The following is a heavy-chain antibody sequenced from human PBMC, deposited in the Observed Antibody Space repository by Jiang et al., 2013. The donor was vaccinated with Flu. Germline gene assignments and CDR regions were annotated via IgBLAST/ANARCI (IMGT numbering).Heavy chain of an antibody. Sequence: KPTQTLTLTCTFSGFSLSTSGMCVSWIRQPPGKALEWLALIDWDDDKYYSTSLKTRLTISKDTSKNQVVLTMTNMDPVDTATYYCARIAVAGTVDYYYYYGMDVWGQGTTVTVSS. D-gene: IGHD6-19*01. V-gene: IGHV2-70*01. CDR3: ARIAVAGTVDYYYYYGMDV. J-gene: IGHJ6*02. CDR1: GFSLSTSGMC. CDR2: IDWDDDK.